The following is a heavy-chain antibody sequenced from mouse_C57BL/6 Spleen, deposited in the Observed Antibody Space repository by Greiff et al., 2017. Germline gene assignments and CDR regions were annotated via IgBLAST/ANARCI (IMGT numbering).Heavy chain of an antibody. J-gene: IGHJ1*03. Sequence: EVQLVESGGGLVKPGGSLKLSCAASGFTFSSYAMSWVRQTPEKRLEWVATISDGGSYTYYPDNVKGRFTISRDNAKNNLYLQMSHLKSEDTAMYYCAGIRRYFDVWGTGTTVTVSS. V-gene: IGHV5-4*01. CDR2: ISDGGSYT. D-gene: IGHD2-12*01. CDR1: GFTFSSYA. CDR3: AGIRRYFDV.